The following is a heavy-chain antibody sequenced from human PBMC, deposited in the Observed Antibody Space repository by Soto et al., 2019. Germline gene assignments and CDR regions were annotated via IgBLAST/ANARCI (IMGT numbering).Heavy chain of an antibody. CDR2: IWYDGSNK. CDR3: ARDWCTGDSCYSRFDS. Sequence: FLRLSCAASGFPFSSYGMHWVRQAPGKGLEGVAVIWYDGSNKYYLDSVKGRFTISRDNSKNKLYLQMNSLRAEDTAVYYCARDWCTGDSCYSRFDSWGQGTMVTVSS. CDR1: GFPFSSYG. D-gene: IGHD2-15*01. V-gene: IGHV3-33*01. J-gene: IGHJ3*02.